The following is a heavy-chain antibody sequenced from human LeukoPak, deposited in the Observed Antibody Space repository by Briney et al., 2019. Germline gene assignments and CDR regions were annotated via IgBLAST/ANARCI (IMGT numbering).Heavy chain of an antibody. CDR2: TYYRSKWYN. CDR1: GDSVSSNSAA. Sequence: SQTLSLTCAISGDSVSSNSAAWNWIRQSPSRGLEWLGRTYYRSKWYNDYAISVKSRIIINPDTSKNQFSLQLNSATPEDTAVYYCAGGWLHDFDFWGQGTLVTVSS. CDR3: AGGWLHDFDF. J-gene: IGHJ4*02. D-gene: IGHD5-24*01. V-gene: IGHV6-1*01.